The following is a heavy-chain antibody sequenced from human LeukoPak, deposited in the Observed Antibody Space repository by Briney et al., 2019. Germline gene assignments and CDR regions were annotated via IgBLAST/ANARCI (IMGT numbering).Heavy chain of an antibody. D-gene: IGHD6-13*01. Sequence: GGSLRLSCAASGFTFSSYWMSWVRQAPGKGLEWVANIKQDGSEKYYVDSVKGRFTISRDNAKNSLYLQMNSLRAEDTAVYYCARDRAPAYMYSSSRNEFDYWGQGTLVTVSS. CDR2: IKQDGSEK. V-gene: IGHV3-7*01. CDR3: ARDRAPAYMYSSSRNEFDY. CDR1: GFTFSSYW. J-gene: IGHJ4*02.